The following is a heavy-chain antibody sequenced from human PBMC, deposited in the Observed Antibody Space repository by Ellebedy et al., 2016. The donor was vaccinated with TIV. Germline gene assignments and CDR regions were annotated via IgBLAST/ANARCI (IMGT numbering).Heavy chain of an antibody. V-gene: IGHV4-4*02. CDR1: GASISSDYW. Sequence: SETLSLTCAVSGASISSDYWWTWVRQPPGKGLEWIGETHPRGSPSYNPSLKSRVTMSVDKSKNQFSLSLNSVTAADTAVYYCARGGNWQFDYWGQGTLVTVSS. CDR2: THPRGSP. D-gene: IGHD1-1*01. J-gene: IGHJ4*02. CDR3: ARGGNWQFDY.